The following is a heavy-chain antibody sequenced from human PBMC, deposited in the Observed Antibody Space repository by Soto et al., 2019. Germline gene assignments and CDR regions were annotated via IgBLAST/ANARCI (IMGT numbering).Heavy chain of an antibody. J-gene: IGHJ4*02. CDR1: GGTFSSYT. V-gene: IGHV1-69*02. CDR3: ARQWEGSYRYTGGVDY. CDR2: IIPILGIA. D-gene: IGHD3-16*02. Sequence: QVQLVQSGAEVKKPGSSVKVSCKASGGTFSSYTISWVRQAPGQGLEWMGRIIPILGIANYAQKFQGRVTITADKSTSTAYLELSSLRSEDTAVYYCARQWEGSYRYTGGVDYWGQGTLVTVSS.